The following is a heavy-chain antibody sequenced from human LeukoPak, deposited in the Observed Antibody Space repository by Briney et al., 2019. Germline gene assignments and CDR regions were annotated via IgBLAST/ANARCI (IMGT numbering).Heavy chain of an antibody. CDR1: GYTFTAYY. V-gene: IGHV1-2*02. CDR3: ARGDGSYLL. J-gene: IGHJ4*02. CDR2: INPNSGGT. Sequence: ASVKVSCKGSGYTFTAYYIHWVRQAPGQGLEWMGWINPNSGGTNYGQNFQARVVMTRDTSISTAYMELSSLRSDDTAVYYCARGDGSYLLWDQGTLVTVSS. D-gene: IGHD1-26*01.